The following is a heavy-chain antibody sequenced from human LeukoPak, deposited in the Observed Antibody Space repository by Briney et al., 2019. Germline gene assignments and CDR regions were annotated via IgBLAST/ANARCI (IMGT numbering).Heavy chain of an antibody. D-gene: IGHD2-2*01. V-gene: IGHV3-11*04. CDR2: ISSSGSTI. CDR1: GFTFSDYY. Sequence: PGGSLKLSCAASGFTFSDYYMSWIRQAPGKGLEWVSYISSSGSTIYYADSVKGRFTISRDNAKNSLYLQMNSLRAEDTAVYYCASPPIVVVPATPLDVWGKGTTVTVSS. CDR3: ASPPIVVVPATPLDV. J-gene: IGHJ6*04.